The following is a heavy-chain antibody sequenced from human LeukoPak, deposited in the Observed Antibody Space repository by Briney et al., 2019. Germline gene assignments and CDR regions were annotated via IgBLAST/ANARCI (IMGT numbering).Heavy chain of an antibody. CDR1: GGSISSSSYY. J-gene: IGHJ4*02. V-gene: IGHV4-39*07. D-gene: IGHD1-14*01. CDR3: ARSEPRGGFYFDY. CDR2: IYYSGST. Sequence: KASETLSLTCTVSGGSISSSSYYWGWIRQPPGKGLEWIGNIYYSGSTYYNPSLKSRVTISVDTSKNRFSLKASSVTAADTAVYYCARSEPRGGFYFDYWGQGTLVTVSS.